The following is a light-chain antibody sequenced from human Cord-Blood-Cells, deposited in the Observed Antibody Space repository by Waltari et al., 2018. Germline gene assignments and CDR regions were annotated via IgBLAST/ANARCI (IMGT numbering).Light chain of an antibody. V-gene: IGKV1-39*01. CDR3: QQSYSTPIT. CDR2: AAS. J-gene: IGKJ5*01. CDR1: PSISSY. Sequence: DIQMTQSPSSLSASVGDRVTITCWASPSISSYLNWYQQKPGKAPKLLIYAASSLQSGVPSRFSGSGSGTDFTLTISSLQPEDFATYYCQQSYSTPITFGQGTRLEIK.